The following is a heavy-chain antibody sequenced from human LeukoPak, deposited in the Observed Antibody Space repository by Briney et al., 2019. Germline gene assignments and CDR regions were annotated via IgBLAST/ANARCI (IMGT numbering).Heavy chain of an antibody. V-gene: IGHV4-39*01. CDR3: ARQTGSGLFILP. D-gene: IGHD3/OR15-3a*01. Sequence: SETLSLTCTVSGGSISTSSYYWGWIRQPPGKGLEWIGSIYYSGNTYYNASLKSQVSISIDTSKNQFSLRLTSVTAADTAVYYCARQTGSGLFILPGGQGTLVTVSS. CDR1: GGSISTSSYY. J-gene: IGHJ4*02. CDR2: IYYSGNT.